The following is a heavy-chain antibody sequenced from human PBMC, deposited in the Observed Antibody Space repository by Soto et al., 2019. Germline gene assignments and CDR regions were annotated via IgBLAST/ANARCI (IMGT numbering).Heavy chain of an antibody. D-gene: IGHD2-2*01. Sequence: SETLSLTCAVHGGSFSGFYWNWIRQPPGKGLESIGEINDSGSTRYNPSLKSRVTISVDTSKDQFSLRLNSVTAADTAVYYCARCGYCSNSICYPFDYWGQGITVTVYS. CDR3: ARCGYCSNSICYPFDY. CDR1: GGSFSGFY. CDR2: INDSGST. V-gene: IGHV4-34*01. J-gene: IGHJ4*02.